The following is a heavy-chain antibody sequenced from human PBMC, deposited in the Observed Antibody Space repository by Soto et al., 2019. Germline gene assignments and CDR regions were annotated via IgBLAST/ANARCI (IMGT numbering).Heavy chain of an antibody. CDR2: ISSSSSYI. D-gene: IGHD5-12*01. V-gene: IGHV3-21*01. Sequence: PGGSLRLSCAASGFTFSSYSMNWVRQAPGKGLEWVSSISSSSSYIYYADSVKGRFTISRDNAKNSLYLQMNSLRAEDTAVYYCARDPAPSGYDRRFDYWGQGTLVTVSS. CDR3: ARDPAPSGYDRRFDY. CDR1: GFTFSSYS. J-gene: IGHJ4*02.